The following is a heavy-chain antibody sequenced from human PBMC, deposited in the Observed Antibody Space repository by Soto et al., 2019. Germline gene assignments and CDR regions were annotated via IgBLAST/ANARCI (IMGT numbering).Heavy chain of an antibody. CDR2: IYTSGST. D-gene: IGHD6-13*01. CDR1: GGSISSYY. V-gene: IGHV4-4*07. J-gene: IGHJ5*02. Sequence: SETLSLTCTVSGGSISSYYWSWIRQPAGKGLEWIGRIYTSGSTNYNPSLKSRVTMSVDTSKNQFSLKLSSVTAADTAVYYCARHRSSSWTRWFDTWGQGNLVTVAS. CDR3: ARHRSSSWTRWFDT.